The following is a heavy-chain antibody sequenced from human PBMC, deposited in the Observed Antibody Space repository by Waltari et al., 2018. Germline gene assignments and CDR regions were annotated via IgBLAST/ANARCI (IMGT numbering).Heavy chain of an antibody. CDR1: GDSISGNYW. V-gene: IGHV4-4*02. CDR2: VYHSGKT. CDR3: AGDRAIGLFFDY. D-gene: IGHD2-2*01. J-gene: IGHJ4*02. Sequence: QVQLQESGQGLVQPSGTLSRTCAVPGDSISGNYWWSWVRQAPEKGLEWSGQVYHSGKTHYNPSLQSRVTISVDKPKNQFSLNLNSVTAADTAVYYCAGDRAIGLFFDYWGRGTLVTVSS.